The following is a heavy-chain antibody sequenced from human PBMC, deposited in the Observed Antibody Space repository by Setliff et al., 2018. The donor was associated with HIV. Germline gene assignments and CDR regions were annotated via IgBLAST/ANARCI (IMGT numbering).Heavy chain of an antibody. D-gene: IGHD2-21*02. V-gene: IGHV4-39*02. CDR2: VLYTGNT. Sequence: SETLSLTCTVSGGSITSSTYYWGWIRQPPGKGLEWIGTVLYTGNTYHNPSLKSRVTISVEVSKNQISLKLTAVTAADSAVYYCAREGDGIDFWGQGTLVTV. CDR3: AREGDGIDF. CDR1: GGSITSSTYY. J-gene: IGHJ4*02.